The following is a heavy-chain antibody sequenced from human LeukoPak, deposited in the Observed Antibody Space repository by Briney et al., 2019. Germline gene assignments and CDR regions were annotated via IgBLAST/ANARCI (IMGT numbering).Heavy chain of an antibody. CDR1: GGSISSSSYY. V-gene: IGHV4-39*01. CDR3: ARVTSTVTYYFDY. Sequence: SETLSLTCTVSGGSISSSSYYWGWIRQPPGKGLEYIGYIYYSGTTYYNPSLKSRVTISVDMSKNQFSLKLSSVTAADTAVYYCARVTSTVTYYFDYWGQGTLVTVSS. D-gene: IGHD4-11*01. J-gene: IGHJ4*02. CDR2: IYYSGTT.